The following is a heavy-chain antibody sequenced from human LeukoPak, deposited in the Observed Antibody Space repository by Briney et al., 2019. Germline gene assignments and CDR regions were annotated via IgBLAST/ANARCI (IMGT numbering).Heavy chain of an antibody. D-gene: IGHD3-22*01. CDR1: GGSISSYY. V-gene: IGHV4-59*01. Sequence: SETLSLTCTVSGGSISSYYWSWIRQPPGKGLEWIGYIYYSGSTNYNPSLKSRVTISVDTSKNQFSLKLSSETAADTAVYYCTRTNYDSSGTNWFDPWGQGTLVTVSS. J-gene: IGHJ5*02. CDR3: TRTNYDSSGTNWFDP. CDR2: IYYSGST.